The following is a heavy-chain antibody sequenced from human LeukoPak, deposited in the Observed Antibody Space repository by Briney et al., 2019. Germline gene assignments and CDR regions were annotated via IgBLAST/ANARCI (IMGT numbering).Heavy chain of an antibody. Sequence: GESLKISCKGSGYSFTSYWIGWVRQMPGKGLEWMGIIYPGDSDTRYSPSFQGQVTISADKSISTAYLQWSSLKASDTAMYYCARRGRYCTNGVCYTALDYWGQGTLVTVSS. CDR3: ARRGRYCTNGVCYTALDY. D-gene: IGHD2-8*01. V-gene: IGHV5-51*01. CDR2: IYPGDSDT. J-gene: IGHJ4*02. CDR1: GYSFTSYW.